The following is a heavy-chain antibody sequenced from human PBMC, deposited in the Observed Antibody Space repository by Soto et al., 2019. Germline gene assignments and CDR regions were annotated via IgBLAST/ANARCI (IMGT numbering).Heavy chain of an antibody. D-gene: IGHD6-13*01. CDR2: IFSNDEK. CDR3: ARTVSSSWYMWFDY. CDR1: GFSLSNARMG. J-gene: IGHJ4*02. V-gene: IGHV2-26*01. Sequence: SGPTLVNPTETLTLTCTVSGFSLSNARMGVSWIRQPPGKALEWLAHIFSNDEKSYSTSLKSRLTISKDTSKSQVVLTMTNMDPVDTATYYCARTVSSSWYMWFDYWGQGTLVTVSS.